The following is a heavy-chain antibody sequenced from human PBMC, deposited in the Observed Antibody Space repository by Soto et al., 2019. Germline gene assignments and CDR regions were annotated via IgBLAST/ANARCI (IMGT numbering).Heavy chain of an antibody. CDR2: ISGGGGST. Sequence: PGGSLRLSCAASGFTFSDYWMHWVRQAPGKGLEWVSSISGGGGSTYYADSVKGRFTISRDNSKNTLYLQMNSLRAEDTAVYYCAKDIGNSSPGYYFDYWGQGTLVTVSS. J-gene: IGHJ4*02. V-gene: IGHV3-23*01. CDR3: AKDIGNSSPGYYFDY. D-gene: IGHD6-6*01. CDR1: GFTFSDYW.